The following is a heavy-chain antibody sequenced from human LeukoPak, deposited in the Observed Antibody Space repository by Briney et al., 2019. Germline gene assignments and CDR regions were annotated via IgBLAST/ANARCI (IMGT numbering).Heavy chain of an antibody. CDR3: VPNLSEDDY. D-gene: IGHD1-26*01. J-gene: IGHJ4*02. CDR2: INWNGGST. V-gene: IGHV3-20*04. CDR1: GFTFDDYG. Sequence: GGSLRLSCAASGFTFDDYGMSWVRHAPGKGVVCVTDINWNGGSTLHADRVRVGFTIYRDNAKNSLYLQMNSLRAEDTALYYCVPNLSEDDYWGQGTLVAVSS.